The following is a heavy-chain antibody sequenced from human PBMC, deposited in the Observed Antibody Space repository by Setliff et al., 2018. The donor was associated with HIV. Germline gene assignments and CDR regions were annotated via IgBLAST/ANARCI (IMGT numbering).Heavy chain of an antibody. CDR2: ISHDGTVT. D-gene: IGHD1-1*01. Sequence: GSLRLSCAASGFSFSTYVMHWVRQTPGKGLMWVSRISHDGTVTSYADSVKGRFSISRDNAKNTLYLQMNSLRADDTAMYYCTRDVAWNFFDYWGQGTLVTVSS. V-gene: IGHV3-74*01. CDR1: GFSFSTYV. CDR3: TRDVAWNFFDY. J-gene: IGHJ4*02.